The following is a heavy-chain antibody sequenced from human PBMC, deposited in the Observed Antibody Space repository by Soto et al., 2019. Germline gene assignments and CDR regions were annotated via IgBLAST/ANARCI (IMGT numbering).Heavy chain of an antibody. CDR3: GSDYDSGGYIGY. CDR2: IYYSGST. D-gene: IGHD3-22*01. V-gene: IGHV4-30-4*01. CDR1: GGSISTGDYS. J-gene: IGHJ4*02. Sequence: QVQLHESGPGLVRPSQTLSLTCNVSGGSISTGDYSWSWIRQPPGKGLEWIGYIYYSGSTYYNPSLEWRVAISIDTSKNQFSLNLTSVTAADTAVYFCGSDYDSGGYIGYWGQGTLVTVSS.